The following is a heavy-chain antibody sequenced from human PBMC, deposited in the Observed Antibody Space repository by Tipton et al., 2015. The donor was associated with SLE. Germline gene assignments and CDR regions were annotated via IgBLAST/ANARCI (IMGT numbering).Heavy chain of an antibody. CDR2: ISGGSGYI. J-gene: IGHJ4*02. CDR1: GFNFSTYS. Sequence: SLRLSCAASGFNFSTYSMNWVRQAPGKGLEWVSTISGGSGYICYADSVKGRFTISRDNAKNSLSLQMNSLGAEDTAVYYCARGYNRRGGGYFDSWGQGTLVTVSS. D-gene: IGHD1-14*01. CDR3: ARGYNRRGGGYFDS. V-gene: IGHV3-21*01.